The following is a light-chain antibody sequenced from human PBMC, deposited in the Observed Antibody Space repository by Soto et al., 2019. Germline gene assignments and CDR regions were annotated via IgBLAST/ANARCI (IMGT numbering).Light chain of an antibody. CDR1: QSVSNKY. Sequence: EVVWTQSPGTLSLSPGERATLSCRASQSVSNKYLAWYQQKPGQAPRILIFGSSDRATGIPDRFSGSRSGRHFTLTISRLEPEDFAVYYCQQYGSSPPYTFGEGTKLAIK. CDR2: GSS. CDR3: QQYGSSPPYT. J-gene: IGKJ2*01. V-gene: IGKV3-20*01.